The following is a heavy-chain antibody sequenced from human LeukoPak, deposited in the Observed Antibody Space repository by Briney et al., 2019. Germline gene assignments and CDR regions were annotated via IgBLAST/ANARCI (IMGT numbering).Heavy chain of an antibody. CDR2: IIPIFGTA. V-gene: IGHV1-69*01. CDR3: AQGVVVPASDYYYYMDV. D-gene: IGHD2-2*01. Sequence: GSSVKVSCKASGGTFSSYAISWVRQAPGQGLEWMGGIIPIFGTANYAQKFQGRVTITADESTSTAYMELSSLRSEDTAVYYCAQGVVVPASDYYYYMDVWGKGTTVTVSS. CDR1: GGTFSSYA. J-gene: IGHJ6*03.